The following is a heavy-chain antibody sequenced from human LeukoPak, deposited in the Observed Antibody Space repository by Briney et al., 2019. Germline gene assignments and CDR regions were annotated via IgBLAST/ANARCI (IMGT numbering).Heavy chain of an antibody. D-gene: IGHD6-19*01. V-gene: IGHV1-18*01. Sequence: ASVKVSCKASGYTFTSYGISWVRQAPGQGLERMGWISAYNGNTNYAQKLQGRVTMTTGTSTSTAYMELRSLRSDDTAVYYCARDRKAVAGYPRPLDYWGQGTLVTVSS. J-gene: IGHJ4*02. CDR1: GYTFTSYG. CDR2: ISAYNGNT. CDR3: ARDRKAVAGYPRPLDY.